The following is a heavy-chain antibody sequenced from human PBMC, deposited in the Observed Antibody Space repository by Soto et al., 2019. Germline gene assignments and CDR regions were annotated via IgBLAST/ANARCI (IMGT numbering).Heavy chain of an antibody. J-gene: IGHJ4*02. CDR2: ITESGGKT. V-gene: IGHV3-23*01. D-gene: IGHD1-1*01. Sequence: PGGSLRLSCAASGFTFTNVAMTWVRQAPGRGLEWVSTITESGGKTDYADSVKGRFTISRDNSKSTLYLQMNNLRADDTAVYYCAKLYWNPRYFDYWGQGARVTVSS. CDR1: GFTFTNVA. CDR3: AKLYWNPRYFDY.